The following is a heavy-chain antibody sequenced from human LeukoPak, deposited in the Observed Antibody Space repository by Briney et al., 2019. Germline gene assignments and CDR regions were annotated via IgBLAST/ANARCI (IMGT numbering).Heavy chain of an antibody. J-gene: IGHJ6*03. CDR3: ARGGWLQPLDYYYYYMDV. Sequence: GGSLRLSCAASGFTFSSYEMNWVRQAPGKGLEWVSYISSSGSTIYYADSVKGRFTISRDNAKNSLYLQMNSLRAEDTAVYYCARGGWLQPLDYYYYYMDVWGKGTTVTVSS. D-gene: IGHD5-24*01. CDR1: GFTFSSYE. V-gene: IGHV3-48*03. CDR2: ISSSGSTI.